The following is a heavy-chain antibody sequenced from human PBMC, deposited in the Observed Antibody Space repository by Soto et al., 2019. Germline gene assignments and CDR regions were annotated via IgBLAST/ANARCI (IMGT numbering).Heavy chain of an antibody. CDR2: ISSGGSTT. CDR3: AGKNSNNYF. CDR1: GLVFSTSV. J-gene: IGHJ4*02. Sequence: GESLKISCAASGLVFSTSVMTWVRQAPGKGLEWVSTISSGGSTTVYADSVKGRFTISRDNSKNTLFLQMSSLRVEDTAIYYCAGKNSNNYFWGQGTLVTVSS. V-gene: IGHV3-23*01. D-gene: IGHD1-1*01.